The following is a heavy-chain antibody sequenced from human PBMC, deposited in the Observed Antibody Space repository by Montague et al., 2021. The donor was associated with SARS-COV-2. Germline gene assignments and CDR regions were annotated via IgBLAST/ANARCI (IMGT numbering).Heavy chain of an antibody. Sequence: SETLSLTCEVSGGSISSYYWSWIRQPPGKGLEWIGYVHYTGSTKYNPSLKTQVTLSLDTPKNQFSLKLSSVTAADTAVYYCASAQNTCFIANWVNYFEVWGLGALVTVSS. J-gene: IGHJ4*02. V-gene: IGHV4-59*01. CDR1: GGSISSYY. CDR3: ASAQNTCFIANWVNYFEV. CDR2: VHYTGST. D-gene: IGHD1-1*01.